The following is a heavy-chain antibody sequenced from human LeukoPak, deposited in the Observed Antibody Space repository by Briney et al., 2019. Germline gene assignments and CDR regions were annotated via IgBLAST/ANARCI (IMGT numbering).Heavy chain of an antibody. CDR1: GYTFTSYG. CDR3: ARDSGGYQVGNWFDP. Sequence: ASVKVSCKASGYTFTSYGISWVRQAPGQGLEWMGWISAYNGNTNYAQKLQGRVTMTTDTSTSTAYMELRSLRSDDTAVYYCARDSGGYQVGNWFDPWGQGTLVTVSS. V-gene: IGHV1-18*01. D-gene: IGHD6-25*01. J-gene: IGHJ5*02. CDR2: ISAYNGNT.